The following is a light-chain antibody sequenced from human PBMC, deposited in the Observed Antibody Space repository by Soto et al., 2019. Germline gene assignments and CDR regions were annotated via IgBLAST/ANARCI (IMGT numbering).Light chain of an antibody. J-gene: IGLJ3*02. V-gene: IGLV2-8*01. CDR1: SSDVGTYNY. CDR2: DVS. Sequence: QSALTQPPSASGSPGQSVTISCTGTSSDVGTYNYVSWYQQHPGKAPKLMIYDVSKRPSGVPDRFSGSKSGNTASLTVSGLHAEDEADYYCISYAGSSIWVFGGRTKLTVL. CDR3: ISYAGSSIWV.